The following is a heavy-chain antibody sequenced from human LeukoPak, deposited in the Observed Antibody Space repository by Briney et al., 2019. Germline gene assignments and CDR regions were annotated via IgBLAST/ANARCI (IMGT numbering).Heavy chain of an antibody. J-gene: IGHJ4*02. CDR3: AGRDFHYFDH. Sequence: SETLSLTCTVSDGSISGSGFYWGWIRQPPGKGLEWIGSIYYSGNTYYNPSLKSRVTISVDTSENQFSLKLSSVTAADTAVYYCAGRDFHYFDHWGQGTLVTVSS. CDR2: IYYSGNT. V-gene: IGHV4-39*01. CDR1: DGSISGSGFY.